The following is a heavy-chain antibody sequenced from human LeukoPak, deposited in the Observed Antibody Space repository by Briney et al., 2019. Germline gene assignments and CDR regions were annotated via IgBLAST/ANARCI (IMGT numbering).Heavy chain of an antibody. CDR1: GYTFTSYD. V-gene: IGHV1-8*01. J-gene: IGHJ5*02. CDR3: ARDDGVWCSSTSCYLGWFDP. CDR2: MNPNSGNT. D-gene: IGHD2-2*01. Sequence: ASVKVSCKASGYTFTSYDINWVRRATGQGLEWMGWMNPNSGNTGYAQKFQGRVTMTRNTSISTAYMELSSLRSEDTAVYYCARDDGVWCSSTSCYLGWFDPWGQGTLVTVSS.